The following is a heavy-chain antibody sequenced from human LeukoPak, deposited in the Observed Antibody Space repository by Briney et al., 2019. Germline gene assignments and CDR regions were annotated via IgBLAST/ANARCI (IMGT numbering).Heavy chain of an antibody. D-gene: IGHD3-22*01. CDR3: AKDGLRYYDSSGPPLDY. V-gene: IGHV3-30*02. CDR2: IRNDGSNK. Sequence: WGSLRLSCAASGFTFSSYGMHWVRQAPGKGLEWVAFIRNDGSNKYYADSVKGRFTISRDNSKNTLYLQMNSLRAEDTAVYYCAKDGLRYYDSSGPPLDYWGQGTLFTVSS. J-gene: IGHJ4*02. CDR1: GFTFSSYG.